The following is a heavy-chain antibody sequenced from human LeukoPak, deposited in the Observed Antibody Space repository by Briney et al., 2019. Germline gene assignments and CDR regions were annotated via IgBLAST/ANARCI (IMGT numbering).Heavy chain of an antibody. CDR2: INTNTGDP. V-gene: IGHV7-4-1*02. CDR3: ARDQWPYSFDI. Sequence: GASVKVSCKASGYTFTSYAMNWVRQAPGQGLEWMGWINTNTGDPTYAPGFTGQFVFSLDTSDSTAYLQFNSLKTEDTAVYYCARDQWPYSFDIWGQGTMVTVSS. CDR1: GYTFTSYA. J-gene: IGHJ3*02. D-gene: IGHD6-19*01.